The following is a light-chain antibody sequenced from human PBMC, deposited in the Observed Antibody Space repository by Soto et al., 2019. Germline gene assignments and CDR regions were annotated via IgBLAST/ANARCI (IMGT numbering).Light chain of an antibody. CDR1: QSVSSSY. CDR3: QQYGSSRLT. J-gene: IGKJ1*01. CDR2: GAS. V-gene: IGKV3-20*01. Sequence: EIVMTQSPATLSVSPGERATLSCRASQSVSSSYLAWYQQKPGQAPRLLIYGASSRATGIPDRFSGSGSGTDFTLTISRLEPEDFAVYYCQQYGSSRLTFGQGTKVDIK.